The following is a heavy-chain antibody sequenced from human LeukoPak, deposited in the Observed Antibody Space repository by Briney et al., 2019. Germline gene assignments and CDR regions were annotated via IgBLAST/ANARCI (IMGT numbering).Heavy chain of an antibody. CDR2: ISPNSGAT. CDR3: ARDGVYSTNFDAFDI. D-gene: IGHD6-13*01. J-gene: IGHJ3*02. V-gene: IGHV1-2*02. Sequence: ASVKVSCKASGYTFTAYYLHWVRQAPGQGLEGMGWISPNSGATSYAQSFQGRVTMTRDTSISTVYLEVRGLRSDDTAVYYCARDGVYSTNFDAFDIWGQGTVVTVSS. CDR1: GYTFTAYY.